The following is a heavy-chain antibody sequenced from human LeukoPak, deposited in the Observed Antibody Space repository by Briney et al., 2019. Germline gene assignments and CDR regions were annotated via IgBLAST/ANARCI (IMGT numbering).Heavy chain of an antibody. CDR2: INSLSPRAI. Sequence: GGSLSLSCAASGFTFSDYYMSWIRQAPGKGLAWVSLINSLSPRAISYGDSVKGRFTTSRDDATNSLFLQMNSLKVEDTAIYYCAGHARGSYLVHWGQGILVTVST. CDR1: GFTFSDYY. CDR3: AGHARGSYLVH. D-gene: IGHD6-6*01. J-gene: IGHJ4*02. V-gene: IGHV3-11*01.